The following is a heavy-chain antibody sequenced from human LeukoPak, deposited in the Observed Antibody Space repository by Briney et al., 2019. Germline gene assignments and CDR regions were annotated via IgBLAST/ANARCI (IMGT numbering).Heavy chain of an antibody. CDR2: INHSGST. V-gene: IGHV4-34*01. J-gene: IGHJ4*02. CDR1: GGSFSGYY. CDR3: ARVVPAAMSY. D-gene: IGHD2-2*01. Sequence: SETLSLTCAVYGGSFSGYYWSWVRQPPGKGLEWSGEINHSGSTNYNPSLKSRVTISVDTSKNQFSLKLSSVTAADTAVYYCARVVPAAMSYWGQGTLVTVSS.